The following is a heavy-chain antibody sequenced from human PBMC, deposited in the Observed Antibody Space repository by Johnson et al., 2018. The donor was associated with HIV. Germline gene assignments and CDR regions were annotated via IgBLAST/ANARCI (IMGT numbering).Heavy chain of an antibody. V-gene: IGHV3-20*04. D-gene: IGHD3-16*01. CDR1: RFKFDDYG. CDR3: ATCSDQVLLGGDAFDI. CDR2: INWNGGST. J-gene: IGHJ3*02. Sequence: VHLVESGGGVLRPGTSLRLSCEGLRFKFDDYGLSWVRQAPGQGLEWVSGINWNGGSTGYADSVKGRFTLSRDNAKNSLFLQMNSLRVEDTAVYYCATCSDQVLLGGDAFDIWGQGTMVTVSS.